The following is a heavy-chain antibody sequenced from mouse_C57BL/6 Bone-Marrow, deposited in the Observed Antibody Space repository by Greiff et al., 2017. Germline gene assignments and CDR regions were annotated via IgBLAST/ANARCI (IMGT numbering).Heavy chain of an antibody. V-gene: IGHV5-6*01. CDR3: ANSWDY. CDR1: GFTFSSYG. Sequence: EVTLVESGGDLVKPGGSLKLSCAASGFTFSSYGMSWVRQTPDKRLEWVATISSGGSYTYYPDSVKGRFTIYRDNAKNTLYLQMSSLKSEDTAMYYCANSWDYWGQGTSVTVSS. J-gene: IGHJ4*01. CDR2: ISSGGSYT.